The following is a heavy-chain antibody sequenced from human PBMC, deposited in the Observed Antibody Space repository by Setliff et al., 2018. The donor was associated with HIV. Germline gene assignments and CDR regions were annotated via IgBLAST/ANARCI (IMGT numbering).Heavy chain of an antibody. CDR3: ATRNTLRYFEWLNYYYYYMGV. CDR2: IYYSGNA. Sequence: PSETLSLTCTVSGGSISSSNYYWGWIRQPPGKGPEWIGSIYYSGNAYYNPSLKSRVTISVDTSENQFSLKLSSVTAADTAVYYCATRNTLRYFEWLNYYYYYMGVWGKGTTVTVSS. D-gene: IGHD3-9*01. CDR1: GGSISSSNYY. V-gene: IGHV4-39*01. J-gene: IGHJ6*03.